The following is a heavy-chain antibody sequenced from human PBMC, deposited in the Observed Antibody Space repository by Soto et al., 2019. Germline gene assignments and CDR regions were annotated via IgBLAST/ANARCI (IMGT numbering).Heavy chain of an antibody. CDR1: GYTFTSYG. J-gene: IGHJ6*02. D-gene: IGHD1-7*01. Sequence: ASVKVSCKASGYTFTSYGISWVRQAPGQGLEWMGWISAYNGNTNYAQKLQGRVTMTTDTSTSTAYMELRRLRSDDTAVYYCARVSTGTNYYYYYGMDVWGQGTTVTVSS. V-gene: IGHV1-18*01. CDR2: ISAYNGNT. CDR3: ARVSTGTNYYYYYGMDV.